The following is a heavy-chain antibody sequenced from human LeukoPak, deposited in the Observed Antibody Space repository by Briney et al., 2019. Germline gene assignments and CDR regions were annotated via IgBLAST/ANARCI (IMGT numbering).Heavy chain of an antibody. J-gene: IGHJ4*02. CDR1: GYTFTGYY. V-gene: IGHV1-2*02. CDR3: ARSGYSGYDSGGY. D-gene: IGHD5-12*01. Sequence: ASVKVSCKASGYTFTGYYMHWVRQAPGQGLEWMGWINPNSGGTNYAQKFQGRVTMTRDTSISTAYMELTRLRSDDTAVYYCARSGYSGYDSGGYWGQGTLVTVSS. CDR2: INPNSGGT.